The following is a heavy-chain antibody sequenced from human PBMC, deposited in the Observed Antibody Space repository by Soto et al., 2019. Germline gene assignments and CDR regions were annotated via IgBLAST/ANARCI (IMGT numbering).Heavy chain of an antibody. CDR3: ARAPIAAAGTGKWFDP. CDR2: IYYSGST. J-gene: IGHJ5*02. Sequence: SETLSLTCTVSGGSVSSGGYYWSWIRQHPGKGLEWIGYIYYSGSTYYNPSLKSRVTISVDTSKNQFSLKLSSVTAADTAVYYCARAPIAAAGTGKWFDPWGQGTLVTVSS. V-gene: IGHV4-31*03. CDR1: GGSVSSGGYY. D-gene: IGHD6-13*01.